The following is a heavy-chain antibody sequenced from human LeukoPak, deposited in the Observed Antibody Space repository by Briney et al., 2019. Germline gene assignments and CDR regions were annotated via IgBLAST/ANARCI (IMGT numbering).Heavy chain of an antibody. CDR2: ISSSSNYI. CDR1: GFTFSSYS. V-gene: IGHV3-21*01. Sequence: GGSLRLSCAASGFTFSSYSMNWVRQAPGKVLKWVSSISSSSNYIYYADSVKGRFTISRDDAKNSLYLQMNSLRAEDTAVYYCARGNYADCSGGSCYSGGDYWGQGTLVTVSS. J-gene: IGHJ4*02. CDR3: ARGNYADCSGGSCYSGGDY. D-gene: IGHD2-15*01.